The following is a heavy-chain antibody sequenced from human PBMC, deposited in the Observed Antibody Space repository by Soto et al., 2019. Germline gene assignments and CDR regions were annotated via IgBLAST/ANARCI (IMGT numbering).Heavy chain of an antibody. CDR3: AKLAGYCSGNGCHGDYAMDV. CDR1: GGSISSKSYS. D-gene: IGHD2-15*01. V-gene: IGHV4-39*01. Sequence: PSETLSLTCSVSGGSISSKSYSWGWIRQPPGKGLEWIGTFYYSENTYYNPSLKSRVTISVDTSKNQFSLKLSSVTAADTAVYYCAKLAGYCSGNGCHGDYAMDVWGQGTTVT. J-gene: IGHJ6*02. CDR2: FYYSENT.